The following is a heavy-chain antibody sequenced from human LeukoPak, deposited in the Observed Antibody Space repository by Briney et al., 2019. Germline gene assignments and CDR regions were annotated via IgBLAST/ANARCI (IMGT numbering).Heavy chain of an antibody. CDR1: GYTFTGYY. D-gene: IGHD4-17*01. CDR3: ARDRASTVTDFDY. CDR2: INPNSGGT. V-gene: IGHV1-2*02. J-gene: IGHJ4*02. Sequence: ASVKASCKASGYTFTGYYMHWVRQAPGQGLEWMGWINPNSGGTNYAQKFQGRVTMTRDTSISTAYMELSRLRSDDTAVYYCARDRASTVTDFDYWGQGTLVTVSS.